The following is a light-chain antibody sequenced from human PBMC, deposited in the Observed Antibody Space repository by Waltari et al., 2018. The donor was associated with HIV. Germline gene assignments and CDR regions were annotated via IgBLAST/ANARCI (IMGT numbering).Light chain of an antibody. CDR2: RNN. V-gene: IGLV1-47*01. CDR3: VAWDDSLRGVL. J-gene: IGLJ2*01. Sequence: SVLTQPPSASGTPGQRVTISCSGSTSNIGSNDVFWYQHLPGAAPKLLIHRNNQRPSGVPDRVSGSTSGTSASLAISGLRAEDEADYYCVAWDDSLRGVLCGGGTKVAVL. CDR1: TSNIGSND.